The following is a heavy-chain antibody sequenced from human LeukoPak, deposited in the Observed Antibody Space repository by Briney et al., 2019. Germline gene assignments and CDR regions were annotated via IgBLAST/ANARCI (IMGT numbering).Heavy chain of an antibody. Sequence: GGSLRLSCAASGFTFSDYYMSWIRQAPGKGLGWVSYISSSGSTIYYADSVKGRFTISRDNAKNSLYLQMNSLRAEDTAVYYCARAGRGAIVPDDAFDIWGQGTMVTVSS. CDR1: GFTFSDYY. CDR2: ISSSGSTI. J-gene: IGHJ3*02. V-gene: IGHV3-11*04. D-gene: IGHD3-10*01. CDR3: ARAGRGAIVPDDAFDI.